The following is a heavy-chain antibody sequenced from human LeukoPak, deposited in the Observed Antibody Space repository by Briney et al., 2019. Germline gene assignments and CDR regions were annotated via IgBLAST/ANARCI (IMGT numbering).Heavy chain of an antibody. V-gene: IGHV3-23*01. CDR1: GFTLSTYA. Sequence: GGSLRLSCTASGFTLSTYAMHWVRQAPGKRLEWVSSITGSGRDTYYAGSVKGRITISRDNSRNTLYLQMNSLRAEDTAVYYCAELGITMIGGVWGKGTTVTISS. D-gene: IGHD3-10*02. CDR3: AELGITMIGGV. J-gene: IGHJ6*04. CDR2: ITGSGRDT.